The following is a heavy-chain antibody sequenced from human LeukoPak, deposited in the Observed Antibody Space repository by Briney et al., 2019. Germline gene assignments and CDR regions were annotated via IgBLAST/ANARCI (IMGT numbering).Heavy chain of an antibody. Sequence: GGSLRLSCAASGFTVSSNYMSWVRQAPGKGLEWVSVIYSGGSTYYADSVKGRFTISRDNSKNTLYLQMNSLRAEDTAVYYCATLYGSGSYHDYGMDVWGKGTTATVSS. CDR2: IYSGGST. CDR1: GFTVSSNY. V-gene: IGHV3-53*01. D-gene: IGHD3-10*01. J-gene: IGHJ6*04. CDR3: ATLYGSGSYHDYGMDV.